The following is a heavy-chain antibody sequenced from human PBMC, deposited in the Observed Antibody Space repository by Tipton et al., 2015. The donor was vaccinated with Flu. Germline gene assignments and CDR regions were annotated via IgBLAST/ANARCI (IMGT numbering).Heavy chain of an antibody. CDR2: IDGDGTST. V-gene: IGHV3-74*03. Sequence: GSLRLSCETSGFSFSNYWMHWVRQVPGKGPIWVSQIDGDGTSTTYADSVKGRFTISRDNAKNTLYLQMNSLRAEDTAVYYCARDPPTFCSGGACYSYYYAMDVWGQGTTVTVSS. D-gene: IGHD2-15*01. J-gene: IGHJ6*02. CDR3: ARDPPTFCSGGACYSYYYAMDV. CDR1: GFSFSNYW.